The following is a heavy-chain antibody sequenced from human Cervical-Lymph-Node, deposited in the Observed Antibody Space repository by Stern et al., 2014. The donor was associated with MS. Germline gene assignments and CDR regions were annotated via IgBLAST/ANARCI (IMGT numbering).Heavy chain of an antibody. J-gene: IGHJ4*02. CDR2: INPSGGRT. Sequence: VQLVESGAEVKKPGASVKVSCKASGYTFTSYYIHWVRQAPGQGLECMGIINPSGGRTSYAQKFQGRLTMTRDTSTSTVYMELSSLRSEDTAVYYCARVAMTSLDYWGQGTLVTVSS. CDR3: ARVAMTSLDY. CDR1: GYTFTSYY. V-gene: IGHV1-46*03.